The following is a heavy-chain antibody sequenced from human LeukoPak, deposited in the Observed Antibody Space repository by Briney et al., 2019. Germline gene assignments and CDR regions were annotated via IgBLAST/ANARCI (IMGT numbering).Heavy chain of an antibody. D-gene: IGHD6-6*01. Sequence: PSETLSLTCTVSGGPTSSYSWSWIRQPPGKGLEWIGFIYDSGSTYYNPSLKSRVTISVDTSKNQFSLKLSSVTAADTAMYYCALYSSSSDYWGQGTLVTVSS. CDR3: ALYSSSSDY. CDR2: IYDSGST. CDR1: GGPTSSYS. V-gene: IGHV4-59*01. J-gene: IGHJ4*02.